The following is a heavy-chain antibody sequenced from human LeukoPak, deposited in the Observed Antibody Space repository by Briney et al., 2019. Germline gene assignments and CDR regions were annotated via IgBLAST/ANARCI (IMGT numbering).Heavy chain of an antibody. J-gene: IGHJ4*02. V-gene: IGHV4-34*01. CDR2: INHSGST. CDR3: ARGGIGWDSSGWYLYYFDY. D-gene: IGHD6-19*01. CDR1: GGPFSGYY. Sequence: SETLSLTCAVYGGPFSGYYWSWIRQPPGKGLEWIGEINHSGSTNYNPSLKSRVTISVDTSNNQFSLKLSSVTAADTAVYYCARGGIGWDSSGWYLYYFDYWGQGTLVTVSS.